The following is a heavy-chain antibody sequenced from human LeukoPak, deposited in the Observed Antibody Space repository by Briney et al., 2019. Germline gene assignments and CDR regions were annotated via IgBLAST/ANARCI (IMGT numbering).Heavy chain of an antibody. CDR3: ARPIYYYDSSGYGIY. Sequence: RGGSLQISRQGSGSSFTIYGIGWGRLVPGKGLEGMAIIYPGDSDTRYSPSFQGQVTISADKSISTAYLQWSSLKASDTAMYYCARPIYYYDSSGYGIYWGQGTLVTVSS. CDR2: IYPGDSDT. D-gene: IGHD3-22*01. V-gene: IGHV5-51*01. CDR1: GSSFTIYG. J-gene: IGHJ4*02.